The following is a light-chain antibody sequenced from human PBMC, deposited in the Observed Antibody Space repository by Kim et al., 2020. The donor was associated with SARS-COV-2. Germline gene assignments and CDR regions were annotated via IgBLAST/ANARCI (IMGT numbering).Light chain of an antibody. CDR1: QSINNY. J-gene: IGKJ4*01. CDR3: QHRRSWPLT. CDR2: DTS. V-gene: IGKV3-11*01. Sequence: EIVLTQSPATLSLSPGERATLSCRASQSINNYLAWYQQRPGQAPRLLIYDTSNRATGIPARFSGSGYGTDFSLTISGLEPEDFAVYYCQHRRSWPLTFGGGTKVDIK.